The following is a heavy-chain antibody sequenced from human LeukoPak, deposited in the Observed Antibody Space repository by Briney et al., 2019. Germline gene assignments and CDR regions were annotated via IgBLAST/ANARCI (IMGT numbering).Heavy chain of an antibody. CDR3: AREQAVRGAALDY. Sequence: ASVKVSCKASGYTFTGYYKHWVRQAPGQGLEWMGIINPSGGTTSYAQKFQGRVTMTRDMSTSTVYMELSSLRSEDTAVYYCAREQAVRGAALDYWGQGTLVTVSS. V-gene: IGHV1-46*01. CDR1: GYTFTGYY. D-gene: IGHD3-10*01. J-gene: IGHJ4*02. CDR2: INPSGGTT.